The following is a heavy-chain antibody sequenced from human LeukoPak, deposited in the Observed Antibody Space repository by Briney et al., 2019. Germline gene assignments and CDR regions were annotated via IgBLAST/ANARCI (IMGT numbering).Heavy chain of an antibody. Sequence: KTSETLSLTCSVSSRSISSYYWSWIRQPPGKALECIGYIYYSGSTNYNPSLKSRVTISVDTSKIQFSLKLSTVTAADTAVYYCARRAYSYGSYYFDYGGQGTLVTVSS. J-gene: IGHJ4*02. CDR2: IYYSGST. CDR3: ARRAYSYGSYYFDY. D-gene: IGHD5-18*01. V-gene: IGHV4-59*08. CDR1: SRSISSYY.